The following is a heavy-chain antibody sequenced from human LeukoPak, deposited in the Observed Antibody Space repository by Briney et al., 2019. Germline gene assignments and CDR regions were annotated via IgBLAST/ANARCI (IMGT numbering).Heavy chain of an antibody. CDR3: ASPSISSGGYSKDY. CDR2: IYYSGST. Sequence: PSETLSLTCTVSGGSISSSSYYWGWIRQPPGKGLEWIGSIYYSGSTYYNPSLKSRVTISVDTSKNQFSQKLSPGTAADTAVYYCASPSISSGGYSKDYWGQGTLVTVSS. D-gene: IGHD6-19*01. V-gene: IGHV4-39*01. CDR1: GGSISSSSYY. J-gene: IGHJ4*02.